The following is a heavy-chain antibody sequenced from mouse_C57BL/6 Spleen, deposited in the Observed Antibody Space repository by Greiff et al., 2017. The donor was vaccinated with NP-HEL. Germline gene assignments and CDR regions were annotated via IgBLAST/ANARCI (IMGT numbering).Heavy chain of an antibody. CDR3: ARDRKGYAMDY. Sequence: VQLQQSGPELVKPGASVKIPCKASGYTFTDYNMDWVKQSHGKSLEWIGDINPNNGGTIYNQKFKGKATLTVDKSSSTAYMELRSLTSEDTAVYYCARDRKGYAMDYWGQGTSVTVSS. V-gene: IGHV1-18*01. CDR2: INPNNGGT. CDR1: GYTFTDYN. J-gene: IGHJ4*01.